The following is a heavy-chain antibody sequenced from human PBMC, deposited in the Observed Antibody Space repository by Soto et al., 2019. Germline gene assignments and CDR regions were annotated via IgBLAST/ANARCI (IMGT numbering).Heavy chain of an antibody. D-gene: IGHD6-13*01. CDR2: IWTDGSYE. CDR1: GFTFSRYG. Sequence: GGSLRLSCAASGFTFSRYGMHWVRQAPGKGLEWVAVIWTDGSYEYYADSVMGRFTISRDNSKNTLYLQMNSLRAEDTAVYYCASILGGIAAAGTGGNWGQGTLVTVSS. J-gene: IGHJ4*02. CDR3: ASILGGIAAAGTGGN. V-gene: IGHV3-33*01.